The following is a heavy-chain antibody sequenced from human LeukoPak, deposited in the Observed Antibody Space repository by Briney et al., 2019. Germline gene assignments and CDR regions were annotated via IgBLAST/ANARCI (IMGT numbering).Heavy chain of an antibody. J-gene: IGHJ4*02. Sequence: SETLSLTCTVSGGSISSYYWSWIRQPPGKGLEWIGYIYYSGSTNYNPSLKSRVTISVDTSKNQFSLKLSSVTAADTAVYYCARRDLTTVSFGGWGQGTLVTVSS. CDR2: IYYSGST. D-gene: IGHD4-17*01. V-gene: IGHV4-59*08. CDR3: ARRDLTTVSFGG. CDR1: GGSISSYY.